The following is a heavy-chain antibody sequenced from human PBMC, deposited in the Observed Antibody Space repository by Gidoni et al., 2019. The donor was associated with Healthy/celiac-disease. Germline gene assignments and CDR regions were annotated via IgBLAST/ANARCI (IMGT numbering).Heavy chain of an antibody. Sequence: QVQLVQSGAEVKKPGASVKVSCKASGYTFTSYGISWVRQAPGQGLEWMGWISAYNGNTNYAQKLQGRVTMTTDTSTSTAYMELRSLRSDDTAVYYCARDNPFSPFMWFGELTPFDYWGQGTLVTVSS. CDR2: ISAYNGNT. CDR3: ARDNPFSPFMWFGELTPFDY. J-gene: IGHJ4*02. V-gene: IGHV1-18*04. D-gene: IGHD3-10*01. CDR1: GYTFTSYG.